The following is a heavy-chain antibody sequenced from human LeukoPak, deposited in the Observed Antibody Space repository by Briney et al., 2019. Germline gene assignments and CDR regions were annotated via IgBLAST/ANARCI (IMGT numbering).Heavy chain of an antibody. CDR3: ARGVEGRGPGYSGYDRALSDY. J-gene: IGHJ4*02. CDR1: GFNFSVSS. D-gene: IGHD5-12*01. V-gene: IGHV3-30*04. CDR2: MSFDGTTK. Sequence: GGSLRLSCAASGFNFSVSSMHWVRQAPGKGLEWVAVMSFDGTTKLYAHSLKGRFTISRDNAKNALYLHMNSLRVEDTAVYFCARGVEGRGPGYSGYDRALSDYWGQGTLVTVSS.